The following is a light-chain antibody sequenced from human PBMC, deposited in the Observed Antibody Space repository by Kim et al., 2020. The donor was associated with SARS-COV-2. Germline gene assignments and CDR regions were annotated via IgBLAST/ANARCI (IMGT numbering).Light chain of an antibody. J-gene: IGLJ2*01. CDR2: YNS. CDR1: NIGTKS. CDR3: QVWDNTLNQVV. V-gene: IGLV3-21*04. Sequence: APGQTARIACGENNIGTKSVHWYQQKPGQAPVLAIYYNSDRPSGIPERFSGSNSGNPATLTVSRVEAGDEADYYCQVWDNTLNQVVFGGGTKLTVL.